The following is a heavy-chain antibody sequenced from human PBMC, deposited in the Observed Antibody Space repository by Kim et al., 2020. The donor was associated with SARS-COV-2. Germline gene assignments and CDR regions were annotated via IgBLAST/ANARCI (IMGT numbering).Heavy chain of an antibody. CDR1: GFSFSSYY. V-gene: IGHV3-53*01. D-gene: IGHD3-10*01. CDR3: ARAPIKMIRFSGMDV. Sequence: GGSLRLSCAASGFSFSSYYMNWVRQAPGKGLEWVAIHYSGGSTFYSDSVKGRFTISRDTSKNTLFLQMNSLRVEDTALYYCARAPIKMIRFSGMDVWGQGTTVTVSS. J-gene: IGHJ6*02. CDR2: HYSGGST.